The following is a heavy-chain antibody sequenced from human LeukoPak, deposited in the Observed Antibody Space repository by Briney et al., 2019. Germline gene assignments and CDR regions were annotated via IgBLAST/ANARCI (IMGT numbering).Heavy chain of an antibody. CDR3: ARDSSRRYSGYDWVF. CDR1: GFTFDDYS. V-gene: IGHV3-9*01. Sequence: QPGRYLRLCSAASGFTFDDYSMHWVPQAPGKGLEWVSDSRWNSGSIGYADSVKGRFTISRDNAKNSLYLQMNSLRADDTAVYYCARDSSRRYSGYDWVFWGRGTLVTVSS. CDR2: SRWNSGSI. D-gene: IGHD5-12*01. J-gene: IGHJ4*02.